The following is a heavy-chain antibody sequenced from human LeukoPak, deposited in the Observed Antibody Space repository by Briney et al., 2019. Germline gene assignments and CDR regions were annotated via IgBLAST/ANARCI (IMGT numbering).Heavy chain of an antibody. V-gene: IGHV1-69*13. CDR1: GGTFSNHA. J-gene: IGHJ6*02. CDR3: ARHSGHSSWYYGLDV. CDR2: IIPIDDST. Sequence: SVKVSCKASGGTFSNHAFSWVRQAPGQGLEWMGGIIPIDDSTNYVQKFQDRVMITADEATNIIYMELGSLKSEDTAEYYCARHSGHSSWYYGLDVWGRGTTVIVSS. D-gene: IGHD6-13*01.